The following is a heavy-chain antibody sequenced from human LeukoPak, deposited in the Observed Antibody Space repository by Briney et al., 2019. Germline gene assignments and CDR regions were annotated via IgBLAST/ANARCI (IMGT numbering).Heavy chain of an antibody. Sequence: SETLSLTCAVYGGSFSGYYWSWIRQPPGKGLEWIGEINHSGSTNYNPSLKSRVTISVDTSKNQFSLKLSSVTAADTAVYYCARPLNYDSSGYGAFDIWGQGTMVTVSS. CDR2: INHSGST. D-gene: IGHD3-22*01. CDR1: GGSFSGYY. J-gene: IGHJ3*02. CDR3: ARPLNYDSSGYGAFDI. V-gene: IGHV4-34*01.